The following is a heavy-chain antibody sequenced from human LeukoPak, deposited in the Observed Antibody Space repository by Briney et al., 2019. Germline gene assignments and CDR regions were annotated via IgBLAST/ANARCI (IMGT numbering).Heavy chain of an antibody. CDR1: GFTFSSYA. D-gene: IGHD6-6*01. CDR2: ISYDGINK. Sequence: GGSLRLSCAASGFTFSSYAMHWVRQAPGKGLEWVAVISYDGINKYYADSVKGRFTISRDNSKNTLYLQMHSLRAEGTAVYYCAKDGMYSSSSSYYFDYWGQGTLVTVSS. J-gene: IGHJ4*02. CDR3: AKDGMYSSSSSYYFDY. V-gene: IGHV3-30*04.